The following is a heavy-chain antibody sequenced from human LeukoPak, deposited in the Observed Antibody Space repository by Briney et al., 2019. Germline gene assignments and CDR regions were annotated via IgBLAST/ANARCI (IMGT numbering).Heavy chain of an antibody. J-gene: IGHJ5*02. CDR3: AKDGNCGGDCYGWFDP. CDR1: GFMFSRSD. D-gene: IGHD2-21*02. Sequence: GGSLRLSCAASGFMFSRSDIHWVRQAPGKGLEWVAFIWHGRCDTYGSNKYYADSVKGRFTISRDNSKNTVYLQMNSLRVEDTAVYYCAKDGNCGGDCYGWFDPWGQGALVTVSS. CDR2: IWHGRCDTYGSNK. V-gene: IGHV3-30*02.